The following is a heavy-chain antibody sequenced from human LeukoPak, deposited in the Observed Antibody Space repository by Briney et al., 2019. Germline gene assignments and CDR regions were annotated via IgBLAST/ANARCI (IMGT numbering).Heavy chain of an antibody. CDR1: GFTFSSYW. CDR2: ISGSGAST. D-gene: IGHD2-2*01. V-gene: IGHV3-23*01. Sequence: GGSLRLSCAASGFTFSSYWMHWVRQAPGKGLVWVSSISGSGASTYYADSVKGRFTISRDNSRNTLYLQLDSLRAEDTAIYYCAKRLEYCSTTSCYFSDWGQGTLVTVSS. J-gene: IGHJ4*02. CDR3: AKRLEYCSTTSCYFSD.